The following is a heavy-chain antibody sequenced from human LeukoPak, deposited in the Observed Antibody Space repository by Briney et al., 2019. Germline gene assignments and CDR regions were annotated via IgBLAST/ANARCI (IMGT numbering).Heavy chain of an antibody. CDR1: GFAFSSSA. CDR3: ARDLTPHTYDILTGNALYYYMDV. Sequence: PGGSLRLSCEASGFAFSSSAMHWVRQAPGKGLEWVSLISYDGITEDYSDSVKGRFTISRDNFKNTLFLQMHSLRDEDTAVYYCARDLTPHTYDILTGNALYYYMDVWGKGTTVTVSS. CDR2: ISYDGITE. J-gene: IGHJ6*03. V-gene: IGHV3-30*04. D-gene: IGHD3-9*01.